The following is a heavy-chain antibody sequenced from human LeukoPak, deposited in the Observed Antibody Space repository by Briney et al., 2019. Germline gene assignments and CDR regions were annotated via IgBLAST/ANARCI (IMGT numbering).Heavy chain of an antibody. D-gene: IGHD3-16*02. CDR2: IYHTGST. V-gene: IGHV4-38-2*01. J-gene: IGHJ4*02. CDR1: GYSISSGYY. CDR3: ARDKDDYVWGTYRW. Sequence: SETLSLTCAVSGYSISSGYYWGWVRQAPGKGLEWIGSIYHTGSTDYNPSLKSRLTISVDMSKSQFSLNLRSVTAADTAVYYCARDKDDYVWGTYRWWGQGMLVTVSS.